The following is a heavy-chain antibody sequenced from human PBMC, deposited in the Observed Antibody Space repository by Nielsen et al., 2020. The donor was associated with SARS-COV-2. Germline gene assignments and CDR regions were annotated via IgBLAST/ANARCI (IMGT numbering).Heavy chain of an antibody. CDR1: GFTFSEFW. CDR2: IKEDGSEK. J-gene: IGHJ6*02. Sequence: GESLKISCTASGFTFSEFWMTWVRQAPGKGLEWVANIKEDGSEKYYVDSVRGRFTVSRDNAKNSLYLQMNSLRAEDTAVYYCARDSGSYYYYYGMDVWGQGTTVTVSS. V-gene: IGHV3-7*01. D-gene: IGHD1-26*01. CDR3: ARDSGSYYYYYGMDV.